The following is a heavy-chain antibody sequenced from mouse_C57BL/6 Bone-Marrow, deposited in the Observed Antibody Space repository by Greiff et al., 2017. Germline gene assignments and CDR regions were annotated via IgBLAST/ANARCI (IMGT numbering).Heavy chain of an antibody. CDR2: ISNLAYSI. J-gene: IGHJ3*01. CDR3: ARHEDYGTFAY. D-gene: IGHD2-1*01. Sequence: EVMLVESGGGLVQPGGSLKLSCAASGFTFSDYGMAWVRQAPRKGPAWVAFISNLAYSIYYADTVTGRFTISRENAKNTLYLEMSSLRSEDTAMYYCARHEDYGTFAYWGQGTLVTVSA. V-gene: IGHV5-15*04. CDR1: GFTFSDYG.